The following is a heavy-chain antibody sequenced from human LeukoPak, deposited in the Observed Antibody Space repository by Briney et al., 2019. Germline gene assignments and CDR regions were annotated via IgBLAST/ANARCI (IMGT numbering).Heavy chain of an antibody. CDR2: INPSGGST. J-gene: IGHJ4*02. Sequence: ASVKVSCKASGYTFTSYHMHWVRQAPGQGLEWMGIINPSGGSTSYAQKFQGRVTMTRDMSTSTVYMELSSLRSEDTAVYYCARVEMATMGFDYWGQGTLVTVSS. CDR3: ARVEMATMGFDY. D-gene: IGHD5-24*01. V-gene: IGHV1-46*01. CDR1: GYTFTSYH.